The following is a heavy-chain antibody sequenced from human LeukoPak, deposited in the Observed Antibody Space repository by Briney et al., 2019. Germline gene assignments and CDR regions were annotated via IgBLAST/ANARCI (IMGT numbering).Heavy chain of an antibody. CDR1: GYTFTGYY. Sequence: ASVKVSCKASGYTFTGYYVHWVRQAPGQGLEWMGWINPNSGGTDYAQKFQGRVTMTRDTSISTAYMELSRLRSDDTAVYYCARDGGAYCGGDCYFADDYWGQGTLVTVSS. CDR2: INPNSGGT. J-gene: IGHJ4*02. D-gene: IGHD2-21*02. CDR3: ARDGGAYCGGDCYFADDY. V-gene: IGHV1-2*02.